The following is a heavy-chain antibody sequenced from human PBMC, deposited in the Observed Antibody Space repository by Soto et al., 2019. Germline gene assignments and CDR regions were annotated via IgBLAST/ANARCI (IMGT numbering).Heavy chain of an antibody. CDR2: LKQDGSET. Sequence: EVQLVESGGGLVQPGGSLRLSCAASGFTFSSYWMSWVRQAPGKGLEWVANLKQDGSETYHVDSVKGRFTISRDNAKNSLYLQMNSLRAEDTAVYYCARLRDYGDCYWGQGTLVTVSS. D-gene: IGHD4-17*01. V-gene: IGHV3-7*01. CDR3: ARLRDYGDCY. J-gene: IGHJ4*02. CDR1: GFTFSSYW.